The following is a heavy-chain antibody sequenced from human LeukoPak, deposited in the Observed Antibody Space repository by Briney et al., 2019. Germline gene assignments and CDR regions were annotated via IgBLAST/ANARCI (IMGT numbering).Heavy chain of an antibody. CDR3: ARPNWDGQNHRAFDF. CDR2: IKQDGSEK. V-gene: IGHV3-7*01. D-gene: IGHD5-24*01. Sequence: PGGSLRLSCAASGFTFSSYWMSWVRQAPGKGLEWVASIKQDGSEKYYVDSVMGRFTIYRDNGKNLLYLEMSSLRAEDTAVYYCARPNWDGQNHRAFDFWGQGTMVTVSS. J-gene: IGHJ3*01. CDR1: GFTFSSYW.